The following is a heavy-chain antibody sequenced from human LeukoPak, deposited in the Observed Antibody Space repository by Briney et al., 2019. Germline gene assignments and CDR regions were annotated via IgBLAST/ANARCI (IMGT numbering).Heavy chain of an antibody. J-gene: IGHJ4*02. D-gene: IGHD1-26*01. Sequence: GGSLRLSCAASGFTFSNYVMSWVRQAPGKGLEWVSGVSGSGDSTYYADSVKGRFTISRDNSKNTLYLQMNSLRAEDTAVYYCARDSVVGASYWGQGTLVTVSS. CDR3: ARDSVVGASY. CDR1: GFTFSNYV. CDR2: VSGSGDST. V-gene: IGHV3-23*01.